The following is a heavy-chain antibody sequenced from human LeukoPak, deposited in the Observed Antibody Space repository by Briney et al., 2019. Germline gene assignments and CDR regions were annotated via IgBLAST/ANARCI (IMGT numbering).Heavy chain of an antibody. J-gene: IGHJ4*02. CDR2: ISGSGGST. CDR1: GFTFSSYL. Sequence: PGGSLRLSCAASGFTFSSYLMSWVRQAPGKGLEWVSAISGSGGSTYYADSVKGRFTISRDNSKNTLYLQMNSLRAEDTAVYYCAKDRRYSSSWFSYWGQGTLVTVSS. D-gene: IGHD6-13*01. CDR3: AKDRRYSSSWFSY. V-gene: IGHV3-23*01.